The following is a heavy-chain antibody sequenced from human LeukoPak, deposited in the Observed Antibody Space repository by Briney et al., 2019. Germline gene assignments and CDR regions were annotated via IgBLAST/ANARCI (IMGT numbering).Heavy chain of an antibody. J-gene: IGHJ4*02. CDR3: ARDRPRSWAKIDY. CDR1: GYNFTTYG. CDR2: ISTYNGNT. V-gene: IGHV1-18*01. Sequence: GASVKVSCKASGYNFTTYGITWVRQAPVQGLEWMGWISTYNGNTHYAQKLQGRVTMTTDTSTSTAYMELRSLRSDDTAVYYCARDRPRSWAKIDYWGQGTLVTVSS.